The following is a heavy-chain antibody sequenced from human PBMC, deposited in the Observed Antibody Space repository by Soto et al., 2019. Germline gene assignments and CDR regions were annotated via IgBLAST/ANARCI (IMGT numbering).Heavy chain of an antibody. Sequence: PGESLKISCKGSGYSFTSYWIGWVRQMPGKGLEWMGIIWPGDSDTTYSPSFQGQVTISADKSISTAYLQWSSLKASDTAMYYCARPSPGDLIAIDYWGQGTLVTVSS. D-gene: IGHD7-27*01. CDR2: IWPGDSDT. J-gene: IGHJ4*02. V-gene: IGHV5-51*01. CDR1: GYSFTSYW. CDR3: ARPSPGDLIAIDY.